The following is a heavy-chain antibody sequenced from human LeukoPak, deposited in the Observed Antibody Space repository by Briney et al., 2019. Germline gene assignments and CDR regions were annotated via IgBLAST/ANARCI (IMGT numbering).Heavy chain of an antibody. V-gene: IGHV3-30*03. Sequence: GGSLRLSCAASGFTFSSYGMHWVRQAPGKGLEWVAVISYDGSNKYYADSVKGRFTISRDNSKNTLYLQMNSLRAEDTAVYYCARKGYFDWSGNGPDAFDIWGQGTMVTVSS. CDR2: ISYDGSNK. D-gene: IGHD3-9*01. CDR3: ARKGYFDWSGNGPDAFDI. CDR1: GFTFSSYG. J-gene: IGHJ3*02.